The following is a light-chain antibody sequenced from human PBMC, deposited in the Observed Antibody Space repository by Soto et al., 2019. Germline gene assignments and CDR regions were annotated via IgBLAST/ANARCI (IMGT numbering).Light chain of an antibody. V-gene: IGKV3-20*01. CDR2: GAS. CDR3: QQYDTLPWT. J-gene: IGKJ1*01. CDR1: QSVSSNY. Sequence: EIVWTQSPGTLSLSPGERGTLSCRASQSVSSNYLAWYQQKSGQAPRLLIYGASNRAIGIPDRFSGSWSGTDFTLTISGLEPEDFALYFCQQYDTLPWTFGQGTKVESK.